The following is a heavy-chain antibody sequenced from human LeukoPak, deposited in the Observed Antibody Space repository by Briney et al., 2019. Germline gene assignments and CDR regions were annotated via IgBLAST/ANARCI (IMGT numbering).Heavy chain of an antibody. J-gene: IGHJ4*02. D-gene: IGHD3-3*01. CDR2: ISGSGGST. CDR1: GFTFSSCA. Sequence: GGSLRLSCAASGFTFSSCAMSWVRQAPGKGLEWVSAISGSGGSTYYADSVKGRFTISRDNSKNTLYLQMNSLRAEDTAVYYCARPPWTLRFLEWFPFDYWGQGTLVTVSS. V-gene: IGHV3-23*01. CDR3: ARPPWTLRFLEWFPFDY.